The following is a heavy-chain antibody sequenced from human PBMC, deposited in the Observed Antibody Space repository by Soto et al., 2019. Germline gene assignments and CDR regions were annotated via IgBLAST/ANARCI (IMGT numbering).Heavy chain of an antibody. Sequence: GGSLRLSCAASGFTFSSYWMHWFRQAPGKGLVWVSRINSGGGTTTYADSVKGRFTISRDNAKNTLYLQMNSLRAEDTAVYYCAKFQSGSSSWADYWGQGTLVTVSS. CDR1: GFTFSSYW. CDR3: AKFQSGSSSWADY. D-gene: IGHD6-6*01. J-gene: IGHJ4*02. CDR2: INSGGGTT. V-gene: IGHV3-74*01.